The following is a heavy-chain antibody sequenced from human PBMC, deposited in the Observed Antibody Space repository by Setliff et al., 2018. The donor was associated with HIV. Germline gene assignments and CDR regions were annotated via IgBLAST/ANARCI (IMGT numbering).Heavy chain of an antibody. CDR1: GFTFSNAW. CDR2: IKSKTDGGTT. D-gene: IGHD3-22*01. Sequence: PGGSLRLSCAASGFTFSNAWMSWVRQAPGKGLEWVGRIKSKTDGGTTDYAAPVKGRFTISRDDSKNTLYLQMNSLRAEDTAVYYCAKDIYDSSGYYYGYWGQGTLVNVSS. V-gene: IGHV3-15*01. J-gene: IGHJ4*02. CDR3: AKDIYDSSGYYYGY.